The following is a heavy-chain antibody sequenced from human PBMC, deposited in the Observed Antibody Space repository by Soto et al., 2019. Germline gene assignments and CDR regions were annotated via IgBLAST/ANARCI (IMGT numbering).Heavy chain of an antibody. J-gene: IGHJ6*02. CDR2: IYYSGST. D-gene: IGHD3-10*01. CDR3: AREGPMVRGVTINLGYYGMDV. V-gene: IGHV4-59*01. Sequence: SETLSLTCTVSGGSISSYYWSWIRQPPGKGLEWIGYIYYSGSTNYNPSLKSRVTISVDTSKNQFSLKLSSVTAADTAVYYCAREGPMVRGVTINLGYYGMDVWGQGTTVTVAS. CDR1: GGSISSYY.